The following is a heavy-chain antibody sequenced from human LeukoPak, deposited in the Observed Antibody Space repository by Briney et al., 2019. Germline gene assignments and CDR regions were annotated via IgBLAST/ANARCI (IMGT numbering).Heavy chain of an antibody. V-gene: IGHV3-66*01. J-gene: IGHJ4*01. CDR2: IYSSGAT. Sequence: GGSLRLACAASGFTVITNYVSWVRQAPGKGLEWVSVIYSSGATYYADSVKDRFSISRDESNNTVYFQMNSLRVKAQPVFYCAGTPWGYPFDTWGQGTLVTVSS. CDR1: GFTVITNY. D-gene: IGHD5-12*01. CDR3: AGTPWGYPFDT.